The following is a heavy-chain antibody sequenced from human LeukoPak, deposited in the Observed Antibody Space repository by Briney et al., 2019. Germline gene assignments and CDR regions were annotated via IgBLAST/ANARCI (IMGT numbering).Heavy chain of an antibody. J-gene: IGHJ4*02. CDR3: AGSSWTQPWFPTDY. D-gene: IGHD5-18*01. CDR1: RFTVSSNF. V-gene: IGHV3-53*05. CDR2: IYSDGST. Sequence: PGGSLRLSCAASRFTVSSNFMSWVRQAPGKGLEWVSVIYSDGSTYYADSVKGRFTISRDNSRNTLYLQMNSLRPEDTALYYCAGSSWTQPWFPTDYWGQGTLVTVSS.